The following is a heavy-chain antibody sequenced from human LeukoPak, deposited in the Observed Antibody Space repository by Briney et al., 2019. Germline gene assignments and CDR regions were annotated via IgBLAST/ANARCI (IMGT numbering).Heavy chain of an antibody. CDR2: IYTSGST. J-gene: IGHJ3*02. Sequence: PSQTLSLTCTVSGGSISSGSYYWSWIRQPAGKGLEWIGRIYTSGSTNYNPSLKSRVTISVDTSKNQFSLELSSVTAADTAVYYCARFSRLELPAFDIWGQGTMVTVSS. CDR3: ARFSRLELPAFDI. D-gene: IGHD1-7*01. V-gene: IGHV4-61*02. CDR1: GGSISSGSYY.